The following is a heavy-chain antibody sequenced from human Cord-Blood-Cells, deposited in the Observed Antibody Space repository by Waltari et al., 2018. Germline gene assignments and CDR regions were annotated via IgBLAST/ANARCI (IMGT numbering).Heavy chain of an antibody. CDR2: INHSGST. Sequence: QVQLQQWGAGLLKPSETLSLTCAVYGGSFSGYYWSWIRKPPGKGLEWIGEINHSGSTNYNPSLKSRVTISVDTSKNQFSLKLSSVTAADTAVYYCARGPSGFWSGYYGSWWFDPWGQGTLVTVSS. CDR3: ARGPSGFWSGYYGSWWFDP. V-gene: IGHV4-34*01. J-gene: IGHJ5*02. CDR1: GGSFSGYY. D-gene: IGHD3-3*01.